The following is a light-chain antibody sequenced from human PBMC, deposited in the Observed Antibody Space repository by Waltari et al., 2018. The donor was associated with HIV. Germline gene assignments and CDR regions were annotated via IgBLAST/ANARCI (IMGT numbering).Light chain of an antibody. CDR3: SSYTSSSTRV. CDR2: DVS. Sequence: QSALTQPASVSGSPGQSITISCTGTSGEVGGYDYVSWYQQHPGKAPKLMIYDVSNRPAGVSNRFSGSKSGNTASLIISGLQAEDEADYYCSSYTSSSTRVFGTGTAVTVV. V-gene: IGLV2-14*03. CDR1: SGEVGGYDY. J-gene: IGLJ1*01.